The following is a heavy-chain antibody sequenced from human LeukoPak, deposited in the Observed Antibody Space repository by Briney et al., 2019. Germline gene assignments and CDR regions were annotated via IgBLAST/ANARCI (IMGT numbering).Heavy chain of an antibody. J-gene: IGHJ4*02. CDR3: ARDHGTIAVAGTGY. CDR2: ISYDGSNK. V-gene: IGHV3-30*01. Sequence: PGRSLRLSCAASGFTFSSYAMHWVRQAPGKGLEWVAVISYDGSNKYYADPVKGRFTISRDNSKNTLYLQMNSPRAEDTAVYYCARDHGTIAVAGTGYWGQGTLVTVSS. CDR1: GFTFSSYA. D-gene: IGHD6-19*01.